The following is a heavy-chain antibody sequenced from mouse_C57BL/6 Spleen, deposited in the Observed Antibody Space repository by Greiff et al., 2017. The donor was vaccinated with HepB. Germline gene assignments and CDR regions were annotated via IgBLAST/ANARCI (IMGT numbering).Heavy chain of an antibody. D-gene: IGHD1-1*01. CDR1: GFTFSSYG. CDR2: ISSGGSYT. V-gene: IGHV5-6*01. J-gene: IGHJ1*03. CDR3: ARLRYYGSSENWYFDV. Sequence: EVKLMESGGDLVKPGGSLKLSCAASGFTFSSYGMSWVRQTPDKRLEWVATISSGGSYTYYPDSVKGRFTISRDNAKNTLYLQMSSLKSEDTAMYYCARLRYYGSSENWYFDVWGTGTTVTVSS.